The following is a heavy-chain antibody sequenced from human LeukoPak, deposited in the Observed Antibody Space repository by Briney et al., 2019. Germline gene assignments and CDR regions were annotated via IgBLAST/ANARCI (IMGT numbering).Heavy chain of an antibody. CDR2: FSVSTGST. D-gene: IGHD6-13*01. CDR3: AKYTGTAVYYFDY. V-gene: IGHV3-23*01. Sequence: GGSLRLSCAASGFTFSNYAMGWVRQAPGKGLEWVSAFSVSTGSTYYADSVKGRFTISRDNSKNTLYLQMNSLRAEDTAVYYCAKYTGTAVYYFDYWGQGTLVTVSS. CDR1: GFTFSNYA. J-gene: IGHJ4*02.